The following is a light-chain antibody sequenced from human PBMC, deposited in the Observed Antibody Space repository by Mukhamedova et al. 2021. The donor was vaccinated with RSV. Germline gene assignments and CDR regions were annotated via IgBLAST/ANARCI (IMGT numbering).Light chain of an antibody. CDR1: SSDVGGYNS. V-gene: IGLV2-11*01. J-gene: IGLJ2*01. CDR2: DVT. Sequence: CTGTSSDVGGYNSVSWYQQHPGKAPKLMIYDVTKRPSGVPDRFSGSKSGNTASLTISGLPAEDEADYYCCSYAGSYVVFGGGTKL. CDR3: CSYAGSYVV.